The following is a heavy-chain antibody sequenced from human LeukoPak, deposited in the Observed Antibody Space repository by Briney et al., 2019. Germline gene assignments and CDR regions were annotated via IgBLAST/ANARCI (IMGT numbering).Heavy chain of an antibody. CDR2: ISLSGVT. J-gene: IGHJ4*02. CDR1: GGSISSTNW. Sequence: SETLSPTCGVSGGSISSTNWWSWVRQPPGQGLEWIGEISLSGVTNYNPSLKSRVTMSLDRPKNHLSLTLTSVTAADTAVYYCSRESGAFSPFGYWGQGTLVTVSS. D-gene: IGHD1-26*01. V-gene: IGHV4-4*02. CDR3: SRESGAFSPFGY.